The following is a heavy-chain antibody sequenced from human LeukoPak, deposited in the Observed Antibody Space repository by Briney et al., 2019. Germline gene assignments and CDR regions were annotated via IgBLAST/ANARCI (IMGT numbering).Heavy chain of an antibody. J-gene: IGHJ4*02. V-gene: IGHV4-30-4*08. Sequence: SQTLSLTCTVSGGSISSGDYYWSWIRQPPGKGLEWIGYIYYSGSTNYNPSLKSRVTISVDTSKNQFFLKLSSVTAADTAVYYCARGTQGYSSGWYFRSYYFDYWGQGTLVTVSS. CDR2: IYYSGST. CDR1: GGSISSGDYY. D-gene: IGHD6-19*01. CDR3: ARGTQGYSSGWYFRSYYFDY.